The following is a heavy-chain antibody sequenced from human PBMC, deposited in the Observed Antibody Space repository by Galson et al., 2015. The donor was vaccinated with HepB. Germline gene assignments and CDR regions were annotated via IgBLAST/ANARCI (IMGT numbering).Heavy chain of an antibody. CDR2: IYSGGST. Sequence: SLRLSCAASGFTFDDYGLSWVRQAPGKGLEWVSVIYSGGSTDYADSVKGRFTISRDNSKNRLYLQMNSLRAEDTAVYYCARDSSGYFASTRSGFDYWGQGTLVTVSS. D-gene: IGHD3-22*01. CDR1: GFTFDDYG. J-gene: IGHJ4*02. CDR3: ARDSSGYFASTRSGFDY. V-gene: IGHV3-66*01.